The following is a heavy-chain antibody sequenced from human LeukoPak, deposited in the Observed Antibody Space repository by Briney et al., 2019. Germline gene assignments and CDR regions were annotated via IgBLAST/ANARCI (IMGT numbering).Heavy chain of an antibody. CDR1: GFTFSSHW. CDR3: AAGGWNIAAAEWWGFDY. D-gene: IGHD6-13*01. Sequence: GGSLRLSCAASGFTFSSHWMTWIRQAPGKGLEWVASIKKDVGEKFYVDSVKGRFTISRDNAKNSLYLHMNSLRVEDTAVYYCAAGGWNIAAAEWWGFDYWGQGTLVTVSS. J-gene: IGHJ4*02. CDR2: IKKDVGEK. V-gene: IGHV3-7*01.